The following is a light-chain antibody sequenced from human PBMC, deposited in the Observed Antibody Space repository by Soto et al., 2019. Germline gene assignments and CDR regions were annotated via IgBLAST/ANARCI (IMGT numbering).Light chain of an antibody. CDR1: QSLVYSYGNTY. J-gene: IGKJ1*01. CDR3: LQGTHWPWS. V-gene: IGKV2-30*01. Sequence: DVVMTQSPLSLPVTLGQPASISCRSSQSLVYSYGNTYLNWFPQRPRQSPRRIIYKVSNRDSGAPDRFRGSGSRTDCTLNISGVEAEDVGVYYCLQGTHWPWSFGQGTKVEIK. CDR2: KVS.